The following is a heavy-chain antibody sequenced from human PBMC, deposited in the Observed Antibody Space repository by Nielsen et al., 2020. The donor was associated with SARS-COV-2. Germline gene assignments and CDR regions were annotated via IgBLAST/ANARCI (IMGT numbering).Heavy chain of an antibody. V-gene: IGHV4-38-2*02. Sequence: SETLSLTCTVSGYSISSGYYWGWIRQPPGKGLEWIGSIYHSGSTYYNPSLKSRVTISVDTSKNQFSLKLSSVTAADTAVYYCARDSQRGYSEGGNWFDPWGQGTLVTVSS. CDR3: ARDSQRGYSEGGNWFDP. CDR2: IYHSGST. D-gene: IGHD5-12*01. CDR1: GYSISSGYY. J-gene: IGHJ5*02.